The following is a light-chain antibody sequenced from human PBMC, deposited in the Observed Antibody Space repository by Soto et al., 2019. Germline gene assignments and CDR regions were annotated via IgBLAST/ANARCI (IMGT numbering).Light chain of an antibody. CDR3: KQYGIPPLP. Sequence: EIVLTQSPDTLSLSAGERATLSCRASETVPSSYLAWFQQRPSQAPRLLIYGASNRATGVPDRFSGSGSGENLILTITGLEPDVFGVFIGKQYGIPPLPFGGGTRVGIK. J-gene: IGKJ4*01. V-gene: IGKV3-20*01. CDR2: GAS. CDR1: ETVPSSY.